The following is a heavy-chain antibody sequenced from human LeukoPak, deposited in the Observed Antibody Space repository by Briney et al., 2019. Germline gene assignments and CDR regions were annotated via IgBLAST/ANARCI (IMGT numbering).Heavy chain of an antibody. D-gene: IGHD5-24*01. V-gene: IGHV3-48*01. CDR3: AKDGARDGYNYPDY. CDR2: ISSSSITI. J-gene: IGHJ4*02. CDR1: GFTFSTYA. Sequence: GGSLRLSCAASGFTFSTYAMNWVRQAPGKGLEWVSYISSSSITISYADSVKGRFTISRDNVKNSLYLQMNSLRAEDAAVYYCAKDGARDGYNYPDYWGQGTLVTVSS.